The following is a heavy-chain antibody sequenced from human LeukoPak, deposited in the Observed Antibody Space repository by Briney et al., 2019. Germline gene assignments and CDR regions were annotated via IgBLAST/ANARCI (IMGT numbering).Heavy chain of an antibody. J-gene: IGHJ3*02. CDR3: AREGDSSGYYYSDAFDI. V-gene: IGHV3-23*01. CDR1: GFTFSSYA. CDR2: ISGSGGST. Sequence: GGSLRLSCAASGFTFSSYAMSWVRQAPGKGLEWVSAISGSGGSTYYADSVKGRFTISRDNSKNTLYLQMNSLRAEDTAVYYCAREGDSSGYYYSDAFDIWGQGTMVTVSS. D-gene: IGHD3-22*01.